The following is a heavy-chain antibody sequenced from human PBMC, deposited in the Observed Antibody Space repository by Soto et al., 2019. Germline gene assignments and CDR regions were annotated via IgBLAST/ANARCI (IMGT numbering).Heavy chain of an antibody. D-gene: IGHD3-16*01. CDR1: GYTFTSYG. CDR2: ISAYNGNT. Sequence: GASVKVSCKASGYTFTSYGISWVRQAPGQGLEWKGWISAYNGNTNYAQKIQGRVTMTTDTSTSTAYMELRSLRSDDTAVYYCARALDRLAETFIDYWGQGTLVTVSS. J-gene: IGHJ4*02. CDR3: ARALDRLAETFIDY. V-gene: IGHV1-18*01.